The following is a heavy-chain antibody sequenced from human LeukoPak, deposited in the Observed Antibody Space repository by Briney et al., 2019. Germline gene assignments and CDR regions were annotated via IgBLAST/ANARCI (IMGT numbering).Heavy chain of an antibody. V-gene: IGHV3-53*01. J-gene: IGHJ4*02. D-gene: IGHD3-10*01. CDR3: ATPGGSGDYPYPTYFNY. Sequence: GGSLRLSCAVSGFTFSLYGMHWVRQAPGKGLEWVSVFYSGGSAYYADSVKGRFTISRDLSTNTLFLQMISLRAEDTAVYYCATPGGSGDYPYPTYFNYWGQGTLITVSS. CDR2: FYSGGSA. CDR1: GFTFSLYG.